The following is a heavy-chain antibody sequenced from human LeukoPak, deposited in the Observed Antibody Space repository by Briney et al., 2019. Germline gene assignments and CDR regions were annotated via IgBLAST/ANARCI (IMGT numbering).Heavy chain of an antibody. CDR3: AKYYYGSGSSDFDY. V-gene: IGHV3-23*01. Sequence: GGSLRLSCAASGFTFSSYAMSWVRQAPGKGLEWVSAISGSGGSTYYADSVKGRFTISRDNSKNTLYLQMNSLRAEDTAVYCCAKYYYGSGSSDFDYWGQGTLVTVSS. CDR1: GFTFSSYA. D-gene: IGHD3-10*01. CDR2: ISGSGGST. J-gene: IGHJ4*02.